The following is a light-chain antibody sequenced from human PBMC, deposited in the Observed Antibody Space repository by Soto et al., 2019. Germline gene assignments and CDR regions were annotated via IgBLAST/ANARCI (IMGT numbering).Light chain of an antibody. V-gene: IGLV2-14*01. CDR2: EVS. CDR3: SSYTTGSTLYV. Sequence: QSVLTQPASVSGSPGQSITISCTGSSHDIGAYKYVSWYQQYPGKAPKLIIFEVSNRPSGVSNRFSGSKSGNTASLTIAGLQAEDEDDYHCSSYTTGSTLYVFGGGTKVTVL. J-gene: IGLJ1*01. CDR1: SHDIGAYKY.